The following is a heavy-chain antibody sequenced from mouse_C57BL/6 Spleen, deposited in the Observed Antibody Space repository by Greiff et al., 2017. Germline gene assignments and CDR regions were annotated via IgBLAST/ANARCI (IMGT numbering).Heavy chain of an antibody. D-gene: IGHD2-12*01. Sequence: VQLQQPGAELVKPGASVKVSCKASGYTFTSYWMHWVKQRPGQGLEWIGRIHPSDSDTNYNQKFKGKATLTVDKSSSTAYMQLSSLTSEDSAVYYCAIEDYSAKDWNFDVWGTGTTVTVSS. CDR3: AIEDYSAKDWNFDV. J-gene: IGHJ1*03. CDR1: GYTFTSYW. CDR2: IHPSDSDT. V-gene: IGHV1-74*01.